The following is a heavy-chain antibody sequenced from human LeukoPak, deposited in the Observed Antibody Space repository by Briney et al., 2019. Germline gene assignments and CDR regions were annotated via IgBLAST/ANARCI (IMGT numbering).Heavy chain of an antibody. CDR2: ISSDGNTK. D-gene: IGHD1-26*01. CDR1: GFTFGDYA. V-gene: IGHV3-30*03. CDR3: ARSHRVVGAELLGWLNP. Sequence: GGSLRLSCTASGFTFGDYAFQWVRQAPGKGLEWMTVISSDGNTKYYADSVEGRFTISRDNFKNTLFLEMNSLTPEDTAIYYCARSHRVVGAELLGWLNPWGQGTLVIVSS. J-gene: IGHJ5*02.